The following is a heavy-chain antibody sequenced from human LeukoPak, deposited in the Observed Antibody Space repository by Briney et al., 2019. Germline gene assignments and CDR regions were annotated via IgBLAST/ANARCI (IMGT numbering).Heavy chain of an antibody. CDR2: IYSGGST. J-gene: IGHJ4*02. V-gene: IGHV3-53*01. D-gene: IGHD3-22*01. CDR1: GFSVSSNY. CDR3: AKTYDSSGYSFDY. Sequence: GGSLRLSCAASGFSVSSNYMNWVRQAPGKGLEWVSVIYSGGSTYYADSVKGRFTISRDNSKNTLYLQMNSLRAEDTAVYYCAKTYDSSGYSFDYWGQGTLVTVSS.